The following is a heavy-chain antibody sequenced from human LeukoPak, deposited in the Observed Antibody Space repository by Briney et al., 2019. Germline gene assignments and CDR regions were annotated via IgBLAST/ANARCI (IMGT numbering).Heavy chain of an antibody. CDR3: ATVQYSSSSVRFYYYMDV. CDR2: ITASGGNT. V-gene: IGHV3-23*01. CDR1: GFTFSSYA. J-gene: IGHJ6*03. Sequence: GGSLRLSCAASGFTFSSYAMGWVRQAPGKGLEWVSAITASGGNTYYADSVKGRFTISRDNSKNTLYLQVNSLRAEDTAVYYCATVQYSSSSVRFYYYMDVWGKGTTVTVSS. D-gene: IGHD6-6*01.